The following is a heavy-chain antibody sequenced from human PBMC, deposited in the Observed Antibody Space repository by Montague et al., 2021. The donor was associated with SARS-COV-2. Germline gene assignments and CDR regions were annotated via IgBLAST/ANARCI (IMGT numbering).Heavy chain of an antibody. D-gene: IGHD2-21*02. J-gene: IGHJ4*02. CDR3: ASSHWGGDCY. CDR2: IHTSGST. Sequence: TLSLTCTVSGGSISYGSCFWTWIRQPAGKGLEWIGRIHTSGSTDYNPSLKSRVAISIDTSKDQFSLELSSVTAADTAVYYCASSHWGGDCYSGQGTLVTVSS. V-gene: IGHV4-61*02. CDR1: GGSISYGSCF.